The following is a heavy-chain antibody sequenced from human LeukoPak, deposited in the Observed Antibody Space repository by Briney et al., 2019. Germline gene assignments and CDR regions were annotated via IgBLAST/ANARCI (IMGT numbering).Heavy chain of an antibody. J-gene: IGHJ6*02. CDR3: ARGLQQQQILGDYYYGMDV. D-gene: IGHD6-13*01. CDR2: IYSGGST. CDR1: GFTVGSNY. Sequence: GSLRLSCAASGFTVGSNYMSGVRQAPAKGLEWVSVIYSGGSTYFADSVKGRFTISRDNSNNTLYLQMNNLRTEDTAVYYCARGLQQQQILGDYYYGMDVWGQGTTVTVSS. V-gene: IGHV3-53*01.